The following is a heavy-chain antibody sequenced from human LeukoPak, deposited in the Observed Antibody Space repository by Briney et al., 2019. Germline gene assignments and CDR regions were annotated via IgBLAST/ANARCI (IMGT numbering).Heavy chain of an antibody. CDR2: ISGGGVST. D-gene: IGHD1-14*01. CDR1: GFTFSSYA. CDR3: TTDGIHDDMDV. Sequence: PGGSLRLSCAASGFTFSSYAMSWVRQAPGKGLEWVSVISGGGVSTYYADSVKGRFTISRDDSKNTLYLQMNSLKTEDTAVYYCTTDGIHDDMDVWGKGTTVTISS. J-gene: IGHJ6*03. V-gene: IGHV3-23*01.